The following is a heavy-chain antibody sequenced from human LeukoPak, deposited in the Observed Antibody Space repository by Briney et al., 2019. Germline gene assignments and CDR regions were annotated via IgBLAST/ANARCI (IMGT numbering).Heavy chain of an antibody. V-gene: IGHV1-2*02. CDR1: GYTFTGYY. J-gene: IGHJ6*02. Sequence: ASVKVSFKASGYTFTGYYMHWVRQAPGQGLEWMGWINPNSGGTNYAQKFQGRVTMTRDTSISTAYMELSRLRSDDTAVYYCATTMVLHYYGMDVWGQGTTVTVSS. CDR2: INPNSGGT. D-gene: IGHD4/OR15-4a*01. CDR3: ATTMVLHYYGMDV.